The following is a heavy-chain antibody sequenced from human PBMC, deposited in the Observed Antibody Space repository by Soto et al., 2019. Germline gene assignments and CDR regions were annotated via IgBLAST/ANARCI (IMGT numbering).Heavy chain of an antibody. CDR2: IVPMNGSP. V-gene: IGHV1-69*01. J-gene: IGHJ4*02. D-gene: IGHD2-2*01. CDR1: GGMFYSSA. CDR3: SFAPNWIYQLTIY. Sequence: QVQLVQSGAEVKKPGSSVRVSCKASGGMFYSSAINWVRQAPGQGLEWMGGIVPMNGSPKYAQEFLGRVTISADASATTAYMDLSVLKSVDTAVYYCSFAPNWIYQLTIYWGRGTQVTVSS.